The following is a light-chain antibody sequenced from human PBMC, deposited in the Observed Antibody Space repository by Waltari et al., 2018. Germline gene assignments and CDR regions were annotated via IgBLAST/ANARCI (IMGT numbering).Light chain of an antibody. Sequence: SSGSIASNYVQWYQQRPGSSPTTVIYEDNQRPSGVPDRFSGSIDSSSHSASLTISGLKTEDEADYYCQSYDSSTWVFGGGTKLTVL. J-gene: IGLJ3*02. CDR2: EDN. CDR1: SGSIASNY. CDR3: QSYDSSTWV. V-gene: IGLV6-57*01.